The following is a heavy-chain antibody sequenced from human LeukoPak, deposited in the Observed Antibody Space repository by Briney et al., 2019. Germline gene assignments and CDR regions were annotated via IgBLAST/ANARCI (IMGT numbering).Heavy chain of an antibody. D-gene: IGHD3-3*01. CDR1: GGSIRSYY. CDR3: ARRPLRFLEWLFD. V-gene: IGHV4-59*12. Sequence: SETLSLTCTVSGGSIRSYYWSWIRQPPGKGLEWIGYIHYSGSTNYNPSLRSRVTISVDTSKNQFSLKLSSVTAADTAVYYCARRPLRFLEWLFDWGQGTLVTVSS. J-gene: IGHJ4*02. CDR2: IHYSGST.